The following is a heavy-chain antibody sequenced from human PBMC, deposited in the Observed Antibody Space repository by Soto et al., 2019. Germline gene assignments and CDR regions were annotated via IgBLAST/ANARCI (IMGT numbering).Heavy chain of an antibody. Sequence: LETLSLTCTVSGGSISSSSYYWGWIRQPPGKGLEWIGSIYYSGSTYYNPSLKSRVTISVDTSKNQFSLKLSSVTAADTAVYYCARPGVHCTNGVCSYTFDYWGQGTLVTSPQ. J-gene: IGHJ4*02. CDR3: ARPGVHCTNGVCSYTFDY. CDR2: IYYSGST. D-gene: IGHD2-8*01. V-gene: IGHV4-39*01. CDR1: GGSISSSSYY.